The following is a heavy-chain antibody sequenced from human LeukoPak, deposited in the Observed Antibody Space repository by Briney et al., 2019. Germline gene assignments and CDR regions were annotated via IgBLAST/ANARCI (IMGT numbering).Heavy chain of an antibody. V-gene: IGHV4-4*07. CDR1: GGSISDYY. CDR3: ARRVHSSSWSSYFDY. Sequence: SETLSLTCTVSGGSISDYYWSWIRQPAGKGLEWIGRTYTGGNTNYNPSLRSRVTISVDKSKNQFFLKLSSVTATDTAVYYCARRVHSSSWSSYFDYWGQETLVTVSS. CDR2: TYTGGNT. J-gene: IGHJ4*02. D-gene: IGHD6-13*01.